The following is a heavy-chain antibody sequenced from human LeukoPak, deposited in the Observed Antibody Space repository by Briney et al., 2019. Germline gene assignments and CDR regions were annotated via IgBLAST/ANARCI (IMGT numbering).Heavy chain of an antibody. J-gene: IGHJ4*02. CDR3: ARDWDSYGDGGYFDY. V-gene: IGHV3-21*01. CDR2: ISSSSSYI. CDR1: GFTFSSYS. D-gene: IGHD4-17*01. Sequence: PGGSLRLSCAASGFTFSSYSMNWVRQAPGKGLEWVPSISSSSSYIYYADSVKGRFTISRDNAKNSLYLQMNSLRAEDTAVYYCARDWDSYGDGGYFDYWGQGTLVTVSS.